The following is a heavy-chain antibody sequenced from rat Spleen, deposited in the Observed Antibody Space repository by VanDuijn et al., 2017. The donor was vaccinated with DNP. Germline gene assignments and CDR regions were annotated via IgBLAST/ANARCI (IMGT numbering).Heavy chain of an antibody. Sequence: QVQLKESGPGLVQPSQTLSLTCSVSGFSLSNYGVTWVRQPPGKGLEWMGRMQSDGNTYFNPLLTSRLSIRRDTSKSQVFLKMNILQTEDTAIYFCTRDVPNVLDYWGQGVMVTVSS. V-gene: IGHV2-19*01. CDR1: GFSLSNYG. CDR3: TRDVPNVLDY. J-gene: IGHJ2*01. CDR2: MQSDGNT. D-gene: IGHD5-1*01.